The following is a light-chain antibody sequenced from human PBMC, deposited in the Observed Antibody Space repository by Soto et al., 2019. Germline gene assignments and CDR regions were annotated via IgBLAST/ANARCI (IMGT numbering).Light chain of an antibody. CDR3: QQSFGSPPIT. V-gene: IGKV1-39*01. Sequence: DIQMTQSPSSLSASLGDTVTISCRASQNIENYLHWYQQKAGKAHEVLLYVASVLKDGVSSRFRGSRYGTDFTLTSTNLQPEDFAMYYCQQSFGSPPITFGQGARLDIK. CDR1: QNIENY. J-gene: IGKJ5*01. CDR2: VAS.